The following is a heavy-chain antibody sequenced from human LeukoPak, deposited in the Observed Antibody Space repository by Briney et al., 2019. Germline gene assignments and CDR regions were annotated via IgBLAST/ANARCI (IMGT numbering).Heavy chain of an antibody. D-gene: IGHD3-3*01. J-gene: IGHJ4*02. V-gene: IGHV4-59*08. CDR2: IYYSGST. Sequence: SETLSLTCTVSSGSISSYYWSWIRQPPGKGLEWIGYIYYSGSTNYNPSLKSRVTISVDTSKNQFSLKLSSVTAADTAVYYCARRDFWSGYSYFDYWGQGTLVTVSS. CDR3: ARRDFWSGYSYFDY. CDR1: SGSISSYY.